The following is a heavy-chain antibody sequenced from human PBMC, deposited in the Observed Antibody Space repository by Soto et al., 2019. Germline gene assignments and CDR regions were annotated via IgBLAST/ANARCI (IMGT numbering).Heavy chain of an antibody. V-gene: IGHV1-18*01. D-gene: IGHD3-22*01. J-gene: IGHJ4*02. CDR2: ISTYNGNT. CDR1: GYSFITYG. CDR3: ARGPTDYHDYSGNYFLDY. Sequence: QVQLVQSGAEVKKPGASVKVSCKVSGYSFITYGVSWVRQAPGQGLDWMGWISTYNGNTKYAERLQGRVTMTTDTTTSTAYMELRSLRSDDTAVYYCARGPTDYHDYSGNYFLDYWGQGTLVTVSS.